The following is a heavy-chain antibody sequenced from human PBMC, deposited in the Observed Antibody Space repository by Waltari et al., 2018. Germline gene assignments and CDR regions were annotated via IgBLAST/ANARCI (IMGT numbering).Heavy chain of an antibody. CDR2: IDSGGST. CDR3: ARDSGLGANEIFDY. V-gene: IGHV3-53*01. J-gene: IGHJ4*02. D-gene: IGHD1-26*01. CDR1: GFTVSSNY. Sequence: EVQLVESGGGLIQPGGSLRLSCAASGFTVSSNYMSWVRQAPGKGLEWVSVIDSGGSTYYADSVKGRFTISRDNSKNTLYLQMNSLRAEDTAVYYCARDSGLGANEIFDYWGQGTLVTVSS.